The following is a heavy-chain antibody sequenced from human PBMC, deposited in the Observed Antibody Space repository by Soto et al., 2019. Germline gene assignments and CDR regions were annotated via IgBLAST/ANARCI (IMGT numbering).Heavy chain of an antibody. Sequence: QVQLVESGGGVVQPGRSLRLSCAASGFTFSSYGMHWVRQAPGKGLEWVAVISYDVSNKYYADSVKGRFTISRDNXKNTLYLXXXXLXXXXXXXXXXXXXXXXXXXRGVXSRGWFDPXXQGXXVTVSS. J-gene: IGHJ5*02. CDR1: GFTFSSYG. V-gene: IGHV3-30*03. CDR3: XXXXXXXXXRGVXSRGWFDP. D-gene: IGHD3-10*01. CDR2: ISYDVSNK.